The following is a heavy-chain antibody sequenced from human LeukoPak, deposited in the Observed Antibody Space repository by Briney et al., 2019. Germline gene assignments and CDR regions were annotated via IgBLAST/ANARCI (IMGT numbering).Heavy chain of an antibody. V-gene: IGHV4-4*07. J-gene: IGHJ4*02. Sequence: SETLSLTCTVSGGSISSYYWSWTRQPAGKGLEWIGRIYTSGSTNYNPSLKSRVTMSVDTSKNQFSLKLSSVTAADTAVYYCVRDSTGYYGSGSYFTYYFDYWGQGTLVTVSS. CDR1: GGSISSYY. CDR3: VRDSTGYYGSGSYFTYYFDY. CDR2: IYTSGST. D-gene: IGHD3-10*01.